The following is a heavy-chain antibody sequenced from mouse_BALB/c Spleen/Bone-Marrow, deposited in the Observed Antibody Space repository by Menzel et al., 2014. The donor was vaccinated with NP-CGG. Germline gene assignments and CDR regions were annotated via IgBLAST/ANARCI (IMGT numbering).Heavy chain of an antibody. Sequence: VQLQQSGAELVKPGASVKLSCTASGFNIXDTYMHWVKQRPEQGLEWIGRIDPANGNTKYDPKFQGKATITADTSSNTAYPQLSSLTSEDTAVYYCAAYYRYLAWFAYWGQGTLVTVSA. CDR1: GFNIXDTY. D-gene: IGHD2-14*01. V-gene: IGHV14-3*02. J-gene: IGHJ3*01. CDR3: AAYYRYLAWFAY. CDR2: IDPANGNT.